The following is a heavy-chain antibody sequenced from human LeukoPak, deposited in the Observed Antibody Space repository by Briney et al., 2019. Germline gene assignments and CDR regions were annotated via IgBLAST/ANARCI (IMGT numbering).Heavy chain of an antibody. CDR3: ARQGVIAAAGSDY. CDR2: IDPSDSYT. D-gene: IGHD6-13*01. CDR1: AYSFTSYW. V-gene: IGHV5-10-1*01. Sequence: GESLKISCKGSAYSFTSYWIGWVRQMPGKGLEWMGRIDPSDSYTNYSPSFQGHVTISADKSISTAYLQWSSLKASDTAMYYCARQGVIAAAGSDYWGQGTLVTVSS. J-gene: IGHJ4*02.